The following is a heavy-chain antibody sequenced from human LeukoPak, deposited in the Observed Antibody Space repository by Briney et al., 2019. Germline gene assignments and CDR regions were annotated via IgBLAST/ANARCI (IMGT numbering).Heavy chain of an antibody. CDR3: ASDGGWGKLYS. J-gene: IGHJ4*02. CDR1: GFTFSSDW. V-gene: IGHV3-7*01. D-gene: IGHD7-27*01. CDR2: IKQDGSER. Sequence: GGSLRLSCVGSGFTFSSDWMSWVRQAPEKGLEWVANIKQDGSERYYVDSVKGRFTISRDNAKNSLYLQMNSLRAEDTAVYYCASDGGWGKLYSWGQGTLVTVSS.